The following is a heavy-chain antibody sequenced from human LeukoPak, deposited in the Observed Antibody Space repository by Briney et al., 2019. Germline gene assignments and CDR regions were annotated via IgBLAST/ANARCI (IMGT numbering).Heavy chain of an antibody. V-gene: IGHV1-18*01. Sequence: GASVKVSCKASGYTFTSYGISWVRQAPGQGLEWMGWISAYNGNTNYAQKLQGRVTMTTDTSTSTAYMELRSLRSDDTAVYYCARSPSCQLLYCDYYYYMDVWGKGTTVTVSS. D-gene: IGHD2-2*02. J-gene: IGHJ6*03. CDR3: ARSPSCQLLYCDYYYYMDV. CDR2: ISAYNGNT. CDR1: GYTFTSYG.